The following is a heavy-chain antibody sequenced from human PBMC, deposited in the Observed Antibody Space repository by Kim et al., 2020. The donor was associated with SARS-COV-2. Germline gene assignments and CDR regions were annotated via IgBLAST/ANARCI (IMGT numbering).Heavy chain of an antibody. CDR2: ISGSGGST. Sequence: GGSLRLSCAASGFTFSSYAMSWVRQAPGKGLEWVSAISGSGGSTYYADSVKGRFTISRDNSKNTLYLQMNSLRSEDTAVYYCAKARYCSSTSCCRHYYYGMDVWGQGTTVTVSS. V-gene: IGHV3-23*01. CDR1: GFTFSSYA. CDR3: AKARYCSSTSCCRHYYYGMDV. D-gene: IGHD2-2*01. J-gene: IGHJ6*02.